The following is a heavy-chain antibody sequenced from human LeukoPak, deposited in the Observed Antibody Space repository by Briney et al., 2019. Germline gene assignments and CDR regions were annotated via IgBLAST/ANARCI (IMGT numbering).Heavy chain of an antibody. V-gene: IGHV1-69*06. CDR3: ARAGIPGYCTNVTCSNWLDP. Sequence: ASVKVSCKASGDTFTTYAIIWVRQAPGQGLEWMGGIIPMFGTPNYARRLQGRVTITADKSTKTAYMELRSLRYEDTAVYFCARAGIPGYCTNVTCSNWLDPWGQGTLVTVSS. CDR2: IIPMFGTP. D-gene: IGHD2-8*01. CDR1: GDTFTTYA. J-gene: IGHJ5*02.